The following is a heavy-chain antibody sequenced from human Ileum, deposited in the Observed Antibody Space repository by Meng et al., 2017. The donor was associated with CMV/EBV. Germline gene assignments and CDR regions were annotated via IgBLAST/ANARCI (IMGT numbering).Heavy chain of an antibody. CDR2: IRYDGSNK. V-gene: IGHV3-30*02. D-gene: IGHD3-10*01. Sequence: GESLKISCAASEFTIISFGMHWARQAPGQGLEWVSFIRYDGSNKYYADSVKGRFTISRDNSKNMVFLQMNSLSPEDTAVYYCAKDRFGSGSSTTYYYYGMDVWGQGTTVTVSS. J-gene: IGHJ6*02. CDR1: EFTIISFG. CDR3: AKDRFGSGSSTTYYYYGMDV.